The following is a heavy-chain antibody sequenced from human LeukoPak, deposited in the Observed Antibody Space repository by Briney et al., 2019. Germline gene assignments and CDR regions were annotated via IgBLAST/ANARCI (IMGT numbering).Heavy chain of an antibody. CDR1: GFTFSDYD. CDR3: ARVAKERVGGVYYFDY. V-gene: IGHV3-13*01. CDR2: IGTAGVT. J-gene: IGHJ4*02. Sequence: GGSLRLSCAASGFTFSDYDMHWVRQATGKGLEWVSAIGTAGVTYYTGSVKGRFTISRENAKNSLYLQMNSLRAGDTAMYYCARVAKERVGGVYYFDYWGQGTLVTVSS. D-gene: IGHD1-1*01.